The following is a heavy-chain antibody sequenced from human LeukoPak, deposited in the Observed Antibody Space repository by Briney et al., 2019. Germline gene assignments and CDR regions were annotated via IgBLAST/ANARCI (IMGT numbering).Heavy chain of an antibody. Sequence: GGSLRLSCPASGFTFSSYAMHWVRQAPGKGLEWVSGISPGGGPTYYADSVRGRFTISRDDSKNTLYLQMKNLRAEDTGVYYCAKDGAWLRFDDWGQGILVTVSS. J-gene: IGHJ4*02. CDR3: AKDGAWLRFDD. V-gene: IGHV3-23*01. CDR2: ISPGGGPT. D-gene: IGHD5-12*01. CDR1: GFTFSSYA.